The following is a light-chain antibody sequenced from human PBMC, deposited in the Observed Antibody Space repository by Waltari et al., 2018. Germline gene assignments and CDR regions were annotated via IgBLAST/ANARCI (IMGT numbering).Light chain of an antibody. CDR2: TVR. Sequence: SYQLTQPPSVSVSPGQTPRPTCSADALPQEYGYWYQQKPGQAPVLVIYTVRERPSGIPERFPGSSSGTTVTLTISGVQAEDEADYYCQSADNSGTFVVFGGGTKLTVL. CDR1: ALPQEY. J-gene: IGLJ3*02. CDR3: QSADNSGTFVV. V-gene: IGLV3-25*03.